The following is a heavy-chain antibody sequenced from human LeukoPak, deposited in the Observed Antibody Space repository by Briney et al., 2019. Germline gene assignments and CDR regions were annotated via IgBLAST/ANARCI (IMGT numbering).Heavy chain of an antibody. J-gene: IGHJ5*02. Sequence: VASVKVSCKASGGTFSSYAISWVRQAPGQGLEWMGGIIPIFGTANYAQKFQGRVTITADESTSTAYMELSSLRSEDTAVYYCAPSRYYGSGSYNWFDPWGQGTLVTVSS. V-gene: IGHV1-69*01. CDR2: IIPIFGTA. D-gene: IGHD3-10*01. CDR1: GGTFSSYA. CDR3: APSRYYGSGSYNWFDP.